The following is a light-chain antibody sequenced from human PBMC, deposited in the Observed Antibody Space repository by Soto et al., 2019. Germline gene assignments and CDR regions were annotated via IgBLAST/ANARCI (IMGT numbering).Light chain of an antibody. Sequence: QSALAQPPSVSAAPGQKVTISCSGSSSNIGNNYASWYQQLPGTAPKLLIYDNNKRPSGIPDRFSGSKSGTSATLGITGLQTGDEADYYCGTWDSSLSAHYVFGTGTKVTVL. J-gene: IGLJ1*01. V-gene: IGLV1-51*01. CDR3: GTWDSSLSAHYV. CDR2: DNN. CDR1: SSNIGNNY.